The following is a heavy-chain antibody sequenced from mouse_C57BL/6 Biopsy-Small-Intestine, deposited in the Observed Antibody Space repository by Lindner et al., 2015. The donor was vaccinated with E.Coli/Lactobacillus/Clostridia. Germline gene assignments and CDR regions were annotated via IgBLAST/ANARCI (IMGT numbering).Heavy chain of an antibody. J-gene: IGHJ2*01. CDR1: GYAFSSYW. Sequence: VQLQESGAELVKPGASVKISCKVSGYAFSSYWMNWVKQRPGKGLEWIGQIYPGDGDTNYNGKFKGKATLTADKSSSTAYMQLSSLTSEDSAVYFCARGNCGSSWGYFDYWGQGTTLTVSS. V-gene: IGHV1-80*01. CDR2: IYPGDGDT. CDR3: ARGNCGSSWGYFDY. D-gene: IGHD1-1*01.